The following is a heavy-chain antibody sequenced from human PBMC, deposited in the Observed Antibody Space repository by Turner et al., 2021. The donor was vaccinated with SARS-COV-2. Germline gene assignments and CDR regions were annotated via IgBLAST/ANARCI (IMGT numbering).Heavy chain of an antibody. CDR3: AKNVYSYAYSGYYFDY. J-gene: IGHJ4*02. V-gene: IGHV3-30*18. CDR1: RFTFISYG. D-gene: IGHD5-18*01. CDR2: ISYDGSNK. Sequence: QVQLVESGGGVVQPGRSLRLSCAASRFTFISYGMHWVRQAPGKGLEWVAIISYDGSNKYYADSVKGRFTISRDNSKSTLYLQMNSLRAEDTAVYYCAKNVYSYAYSGYYFDYWGQGTLVTVSS.